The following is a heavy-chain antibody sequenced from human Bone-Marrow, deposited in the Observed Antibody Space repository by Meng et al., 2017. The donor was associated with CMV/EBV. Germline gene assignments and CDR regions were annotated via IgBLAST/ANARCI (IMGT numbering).Heavy chain of an antibody. V-gene: IGHV3-21*01. Sequence: GESLKISCAASGFTFSSYSMNWVRQAPGKGLEWVSSISSSSSYIYYTDSVKGRFTISRDNTKKSLYLQMNSLRAEDTAVYYCVRGGGPGIAVAGLGWFDPWGQGTLVTVSS. CDR2: ISSSSSYI. CDR3: VRGGGPGIAVAGLGWFDP. J-gene: IGHJ5*02. CDR1: GFTFSSYS. D-gene: IGHD6-19*01.